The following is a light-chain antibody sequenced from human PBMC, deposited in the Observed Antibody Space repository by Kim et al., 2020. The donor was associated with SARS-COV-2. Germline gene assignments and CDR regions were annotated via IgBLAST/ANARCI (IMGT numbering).Light chain of an antibody. V-gene: IGLV2-14*03. CDR3: TSNSRSDTWV. Sequence: GWPVPISCSGTSIVVVAYNLVSCYQQHPGKAQKFMITDDGQRPSGVSNRFSGSKSGNTASMSISRLQAEDDAGYYCTSNSRSDTWVFGGGSQLTVL. J-gene: IGLJ3*02. CDR2: DDG. CDR1: SIVVVAYNL.